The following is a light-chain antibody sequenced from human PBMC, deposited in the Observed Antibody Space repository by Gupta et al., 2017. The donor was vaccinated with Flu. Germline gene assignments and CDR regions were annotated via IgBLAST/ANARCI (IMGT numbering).Light chain of an antibody. J-gene: IGKJ4*02. CDR3: QHYDNLVT. CDR2: DSS. Sequence: DIQMTQSPYSLSASVGDRVTITCQASQDISNYLNWYQQKPGKAPKILIYDSSHLETGVPSRFSGSGSGTYFTFTISSLQPEEMATYCCQHYDNLVTFGEGTKVEIK. CDR1: QDISNY. V-gene: IGKV1-33*01.